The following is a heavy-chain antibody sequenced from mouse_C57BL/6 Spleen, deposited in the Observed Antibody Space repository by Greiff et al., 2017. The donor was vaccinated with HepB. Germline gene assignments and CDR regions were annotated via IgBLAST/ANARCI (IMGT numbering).Heavy chain of an antibody. CDR2: IYPGDGDT. Sequence: VMLVESGPELVKPGASVKISCKASGYAFSSSWMNWVKQRPGKGLEWIGRIYPGDGDTNYNGKFKGKATLTADKSSSTAYMQLSSLTSEDSAVYFCARSDYSNQGFAYWGQGTLVTVSA. CDR1: GYAFSSSW. V-gene: IGHV1-82*01. CDR3: ARSDYSNQGFAY. D-gene: IGHD2-5*01. J-gene: IGHJ3*01.